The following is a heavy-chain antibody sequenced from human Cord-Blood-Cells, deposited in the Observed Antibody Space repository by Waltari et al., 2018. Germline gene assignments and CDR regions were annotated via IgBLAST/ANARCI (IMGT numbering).Heavy chain of an antibody. D-gene: IGHD3-3*01. Sequence: QVQLVESGGGVVQPGRSLRLSCAASGFTFSSYGMHWVRQAPGKGLAWVAVISYDGSNKYYADSVKGRFTISRDNSKNTLYLQMNSLRAEDTAVYYCAKDGGYDFWSGYYYYYYYMDVWGKGTTVTVSS. CDR2: ISYDGSNK. CDR1: GFTFSSYG. J-gene: IGHJ6*03. V-gene: IGHV3-30*18. CDR3: AKDGGYDFWSGYYYYYYYMDV.